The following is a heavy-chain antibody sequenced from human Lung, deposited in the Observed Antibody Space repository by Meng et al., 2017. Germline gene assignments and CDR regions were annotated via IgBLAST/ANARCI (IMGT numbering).Heavy chain of an antibody. CDR2: INHSGST. CDR1: CGSFSDYS. V-gene: IGHV4-34*01. D-gene: IGHD4-11*01. J-gene: IGHJ4*02. CDR3: ARGPTTMAHDFDY. Sequence: QVHLQPVRLGLLKPSGTLSLTCVVSCGSFSDYSWSWIRQPPGKGLEWIGEINHSGSTNYNPSLESRATISVDTSQNNLSLKLSSVTAADSAVYYCARGPTTMAHDFDYWGQGTLVTVSS.